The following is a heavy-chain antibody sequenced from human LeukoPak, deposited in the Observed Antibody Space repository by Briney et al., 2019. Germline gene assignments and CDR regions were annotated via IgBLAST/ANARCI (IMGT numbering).Heavy chain of an antibody. V-gene: IGHV4-34*01. CDR3: ARGSEYYYDSSGYYWTHYFDY. J-gene: IGHJ4*02. D-gene: IGHD3-22*01. CDR1: GGSFSGYY. CDR2: INHSGST. Sequence: ASETLSLTCAVYGGSFSGYYWSWIRQPPGKGLEWIGEINHSGSTNYNPSLKSRVTISVDTSKNQFSLKLSSVTAADTAVYYCARGSEYYYDSSGYYWTHYFDYWGQGTLVTVSS.